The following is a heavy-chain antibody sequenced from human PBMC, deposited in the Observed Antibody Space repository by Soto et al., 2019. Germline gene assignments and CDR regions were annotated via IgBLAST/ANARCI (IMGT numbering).Heavy chain of an antibody. CDR2: ISGSGGST. Sequence: GGSLRLSCAASGFTFSSYAMSWVRQAPGKGLEWVSAISGSGGSTYYADSVKGRFTISRDNSKNTLYLQMNSLRAEDTAVYYCAKLLSYCSGGSCYSFDYWGQGTLVTVSS. CDR3: AKLLSYCSGGSCYSFDY. CDR1: GFTFSSYA. V-gene: IGHV3-23*01. D-gene: IGHD2-15*01. J-gene: IGHJ4*02.